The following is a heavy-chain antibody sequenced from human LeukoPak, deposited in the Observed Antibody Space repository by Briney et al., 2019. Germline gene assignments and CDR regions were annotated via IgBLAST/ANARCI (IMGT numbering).Heavy chain of an antibody. J-gene: IGHJ6*02. CDR2: IYYSGST. D-gene: IGHD4-17*01. CDR3: ARDSSYDYGDSYYYYGMDV. V-gene: IGHV4-39*07. Sequence: SETLSLTCTVSGGSISSSSYYWGWIRQPPGKGLEWIGSIYYSGSTYYNPSLKSRVTISVDTSKNQFSLKLSSVTAADTAVYYCARDSSYDYGDSYYYYGMDVWGQGTTVTVS. CDR1: GGSISSSSYY.